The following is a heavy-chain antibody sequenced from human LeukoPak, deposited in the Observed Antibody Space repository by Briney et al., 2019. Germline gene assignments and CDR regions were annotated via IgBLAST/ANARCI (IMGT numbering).Heavy chain of an antibody. CDR2: IYHSGST. CDR3: VRDRSWSQDY. D-gene: IGHD6-13*01. J-gene: IGHJ4*02. V-gene: IGHV4-30-2*01. Sequence: NPSETLSLTCTASGGSISSGGYYWRWIRQPPGKGLEWIGYIYHSGSTYYNPSLKSRVTISVDRSKNQFSLKLSSVTAADTAVYYCVRDRSWSQDYWGQGTLVNVSS. CDR1: GGSISSGGYY.